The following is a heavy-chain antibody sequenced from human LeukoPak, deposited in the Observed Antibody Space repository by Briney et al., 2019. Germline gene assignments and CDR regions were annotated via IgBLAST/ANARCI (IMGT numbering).Heavy chain of an antibody. Sequence: GGSLRLSCAASGFTFSSYWMSWVRQAPGKGLVWVSRIKSDGSSTSYADSVKGRFTISRDNAKNTLYLQMNSLRAEDTAVYYCARGKTSQNIVTRKTYNWFDPWGQGTLVTVSS. V-gene: IGHV3-74*01. D-gene: IGHD2/OR15-2a*01. CDR1: GFTFSSYW. J-gene: IGHJ5*02. CDR2: IKSDGSST. CDR3: ARGKTSQNIVTRKTYNWFDP.